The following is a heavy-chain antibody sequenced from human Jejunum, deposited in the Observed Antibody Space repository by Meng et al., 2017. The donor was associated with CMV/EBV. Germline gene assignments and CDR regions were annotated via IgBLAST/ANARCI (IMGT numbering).Heavy chain of an antibody. CDR3: ARVSSGWDYFDY. J-gene: IGHJ4*02. V-gene: IGHV4-31*03. CDR2: IYYSGST. D-gene: IGHD6-19*01. CDR1: GGSVISGGYS. Sequence: VQRREAGPGLVKPSQTLSLTFTVSGGSVISGGYSWTWIRQHPGKGLEWFGHIYYSGSTFYNPSLKRRVIISIGTSKNQFSLNLRSVTAADTAVYYCARVSSGWDYFDYWGQGTLVTVSS.